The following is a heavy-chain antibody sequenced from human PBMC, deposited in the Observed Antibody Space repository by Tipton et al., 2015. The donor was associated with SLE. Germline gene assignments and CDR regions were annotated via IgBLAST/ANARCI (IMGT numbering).Heavy chain of an antibody. CDR1: GGIFSSYI. CDR2: ISTKNGDT. Sequence: QSGPEVKKPGSSVKVSCKTTGGIFSSYIINWVRQAPGQGLEWMGWISTKNGDTKYAQRFQGRVSMTTDTSTSTIYMALRSPRSDDTAIYYCARECSGTGCLDYWGQGTLVSVSS. J-gene: IGHJ4*02. CDR3: ARECSGTGCLDY. V-gene: IGHV1-18*01. D-gene: IGHD3-10*02.